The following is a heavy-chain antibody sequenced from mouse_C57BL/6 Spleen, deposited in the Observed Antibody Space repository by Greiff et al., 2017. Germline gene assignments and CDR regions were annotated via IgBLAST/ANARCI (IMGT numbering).Heavy chain of an antibody. CDR1: GYTFTSYW. CDR2: IHPNSGST. J-gene: IGHJ4*01. Sequence: QVQLQQPGAELVKPGASVKLSCKASGYTFTSYWMHWVKQRPGQGLEWIGMIHPNSGSTNYNEKFKSKATLTVDKSSSTAYIPLSSLTSEDSAVYYCARWAWGPSMDYWGQGTSVTVSS. CDR3: ARWAWGPSMDY. V-gene: IGHV1-64*01.